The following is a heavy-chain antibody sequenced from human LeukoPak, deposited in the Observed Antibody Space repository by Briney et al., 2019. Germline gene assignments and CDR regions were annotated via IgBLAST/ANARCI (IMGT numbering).Heavy chain of an antibody. V-gene: IGHV1-24*01. CDR2: FDPEDGET. J-gene: IGHJ6*02. CDR1: GYTLTELS. CDR3: ATDGDGRDIVVDYGMDV. Sequence: ASVKVSCKVSGYTLTELSMHWVRQAPGKGLEWMGGFDPEDGETIYAQKFQGRVTMTEDTSTDTAYMELSSLRSEDTAVYYCATDGDGRDIVVDYGMDVWGQGTTVTVYS. D-gene: IGHD2-2*01.